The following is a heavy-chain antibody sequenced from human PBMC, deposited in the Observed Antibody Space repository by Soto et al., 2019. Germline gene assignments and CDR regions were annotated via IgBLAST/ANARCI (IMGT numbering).Heavy chain of an antibody. CDR2: IWYDGSNK. CDR1: GFTFSSYG. D-gene: IGHD3-22*01. CDR3: ARDLGYYYDSSGYPARPLYYYYGMDV. V-gene: IGHV3-33*01. Sequence: GGSLRLSCAASGFTFSSYGMHWVRQAPGKGLEWVAVIWYDGSNKYYADSVKGRFTISRDNSKNTLYLQMNSLRAEDTAVYYCARDLGYYYDSSGYPARPLYYYYGMDVWGQGTTVTVSS. J-gene: IGHJ6*02.